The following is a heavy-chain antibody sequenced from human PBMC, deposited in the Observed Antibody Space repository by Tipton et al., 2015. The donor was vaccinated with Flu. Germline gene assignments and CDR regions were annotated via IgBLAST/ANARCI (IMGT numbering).Heavy chain of an antibody. CDR2: IYYSGST. CDR1: GGFISSSSYY. D-gene: IGHD3-22*01. J-gene: IGHJ4*02. V-gene: IGHV4-39*01. CDR3: ARPVYDSSGYYFGY. Sequence: TLSLTCTVSGGFISSSSYYWGWIRQPPGKGLEWIGSIYYSGSTYYNPSLKSRVTISVDTSKNQFSLKLSSVTAADTAVYYCARPVYDSSGYYFGYWGQGTLVTVSS.